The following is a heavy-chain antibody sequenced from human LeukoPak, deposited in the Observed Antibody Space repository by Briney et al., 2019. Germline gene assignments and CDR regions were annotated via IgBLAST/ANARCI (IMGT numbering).Heavy chain of an antibody. CDR3: AKDRYYYDSSGYPAYNWFDP. V-gene: IGHV3-64*01. J-gene: IGHJ5*02. D-gene: IGHD3-22*01. CDR1: GFTFSSYA. Sequence: GGSLRLSCAASGFTFSSYAMHWVRQAPGKGLEYVSAISSNGGSTYYANSVKGRFTISRDNSKNTLYLQMGSLRAEDTAVYYCAKDRYYYDSSGYPAYNWFDPWGQGTLVTVSS. CDR2: ISSNGGST.